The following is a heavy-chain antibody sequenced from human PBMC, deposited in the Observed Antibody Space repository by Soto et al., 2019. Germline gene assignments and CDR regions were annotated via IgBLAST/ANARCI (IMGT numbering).Heavy chain of an antibody. Sequence: GGSLRLSCAASGFTFSSYGMHWVRQAPGKGLEWVAVISYDGSNKYYADSVKGRFTISRDNSKNTLYRQMNSLRAEDTAVYYCAKDGSSSWYYFDYWGQGTLVTVSS. J-gene: IGHJ4*02. CDR3: AKDGSSSWYYFDY. D-gene: IGHD6-13*01. CDR2: ISYDGSNK. V-gene: IGHV3-30*18. CDR1: GFTFSSYG.